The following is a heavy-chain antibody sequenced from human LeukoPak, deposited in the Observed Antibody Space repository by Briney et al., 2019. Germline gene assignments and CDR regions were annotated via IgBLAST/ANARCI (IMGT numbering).Heavy chain of an antibody. J-gene: IGHJ4*02. CDR1: GFTFDDYA. CDR2: ISWNSGSI. D-gene: IGHD3-3*01. V-gene: IGHV3-9*01. CDR3: AKDHGFLEWLYCFDY. Sequence: GGSLRLSCAASGFTFDDYAMHWVRQAPGKGLEWVSGISWNSGSIGYADSVKGRFTISRDNAKNSLYLQMNSLRAKDTALYYCAKDHGFLEWLYCFDYWGQGTLVTVSS.